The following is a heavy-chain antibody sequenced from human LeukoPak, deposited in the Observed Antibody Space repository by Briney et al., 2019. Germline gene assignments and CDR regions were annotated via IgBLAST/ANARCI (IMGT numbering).Heavy chain of an antibody. CDR2: ISGSGGNT. V-gene: IGHV3-23*01. CDR3: AKLNLRPGDY. CDR1: GLTFSSYA. J-gene: IGHJ4*02. Sequence: GGSLRLSCAASGLTFSSYAMSWVRQAPGQGVEWVSAISGSGGNTYYADSVKGRFTISRDNSKSTLYPQMNSLRAEDTDIYYCAKLNLRPGDYWGQGTLVTVSS. D-gene: IGHD5/OR15-5a*01.